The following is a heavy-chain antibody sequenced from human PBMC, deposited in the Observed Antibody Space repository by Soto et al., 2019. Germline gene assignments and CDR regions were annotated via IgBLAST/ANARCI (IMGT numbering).Heavy chain of an antibody. CDR1: GGSISSYY. J-gene: IGHJ4*02. CDR3: ARRHYDILTGYYYFDY. Sequence: PSETLSLTCTISGGSISSYYWSWIRQSPGKGLEYIGYIYNSGSTNNNPSLKSRVTISVDTSKNQFSLKLSSVTAADTAVYYCARRHYDILTGYYYFDYWGQGTLVTVSS. V-gene: IGHV4-59*01. D-gene: IGHD3-9*01. CDR2: IYNSGST.